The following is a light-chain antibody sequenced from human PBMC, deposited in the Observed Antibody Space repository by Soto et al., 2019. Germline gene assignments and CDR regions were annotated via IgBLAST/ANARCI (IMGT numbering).Light chain of an antibody. CDR3: QQYNSYPWT. V-gene: IGKV1-5*01. J-gene: IGKJ1*01. CDR2: HAS. CDR1: QFISSW. Sequence: DIQMTQFPSTLSASVGDRVTITCRASQFISSWLAWYQQKPGKVPKLLIFHASNLESGVPSRFSGSGSGTEFTLTISSLQPDDFATYYCQQYNSYPWTFGQGTKVEI.